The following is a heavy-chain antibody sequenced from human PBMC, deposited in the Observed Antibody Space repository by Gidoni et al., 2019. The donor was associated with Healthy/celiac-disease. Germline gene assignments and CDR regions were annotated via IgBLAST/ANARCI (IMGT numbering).Heavy chain of an antibody. J-gene: IGHJ4*02. V-gene: IGHV1-69*01. CDR3: ARGGYYYDSSGYYGGDY. CDR2: IIPIFGTA. Sequence: QVQLVQSGAEVKKPGYSVQVSCKASGGTFSSYAISWVRQAPGQGLEWMGGIIPIFGTANYAQKFQGRVTITADESTSTAYMELSSLGSEDTAVYYCARGGYYYDSSGYYGGDYWGQGTLVTVSS. D-gene: IGHD3-22*01. CDR1: GGTFSSYA.